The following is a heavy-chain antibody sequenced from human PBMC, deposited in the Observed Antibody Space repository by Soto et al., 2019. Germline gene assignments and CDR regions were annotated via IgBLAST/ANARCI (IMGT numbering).Heavy chain of an antibody. V-gene: IGHV1-2*02. D-gene: IGHD2-2*01. CDR2: INPNSGGT. CDR3: ARGLREGYCSSTSCSGPDY. CDR1: GYTFTGYY. J-gene: IGHJ4*02. Sequence: QVQLVQSGAEVKKPGASVKVSCKASGYTFTGYYMHWVRQAPGQGLEWMGWINPNSGGTNYAQKFQGRVTMTRDTSINTAYMELSRLRSDETAVYYCARGLREGYCSSTSCSGPDYWGQGTLVTVSS.